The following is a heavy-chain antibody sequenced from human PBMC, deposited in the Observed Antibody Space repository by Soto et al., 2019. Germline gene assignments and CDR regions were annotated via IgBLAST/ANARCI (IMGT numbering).Heavy chain of an antibody. D-gene: IGHD6-19*01. CDR3: AKSGQYSSGWYERGDAFAI. V-gene: IGHV3-23*01. Sequence: EVQLLESGGGLVQPGGSLRLSCAASGFTFSSYAMSWVRQAPGKGLEWVSAISGSGGSTYYADSVKGRFTISRDNSKNTLYLQMNSLRAEDTAVHYCAKSGQYSSGWYERGDAFAIWGQGTMVTVSS. J-gene: IGHJ3*02. CDR1: GFTFSSYA. CDR2: ISGSGGST.